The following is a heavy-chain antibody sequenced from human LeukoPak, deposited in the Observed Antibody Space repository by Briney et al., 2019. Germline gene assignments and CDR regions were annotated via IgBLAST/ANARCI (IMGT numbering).Heavy chain of an antibody. CDR2: IKQDGSEK. Sequence: PGGSLRLSCAASGFTFSSYGMHWVRQAPGKGLEWVANIKQDGSEKYYVDSVKGRFTISRDNAKNSLYLQMNSLRAEDTAVYYCARESNSLVTAPWSYYFDYWGQGTLVTVSS. CDR3: ARESNSLVTAPWSYYFDY. CDR1: GFTFSSYG. D-gene: IGHD2-21*02. V-gene: IGHV3-7*01. J-gene: IGHJ4*02.